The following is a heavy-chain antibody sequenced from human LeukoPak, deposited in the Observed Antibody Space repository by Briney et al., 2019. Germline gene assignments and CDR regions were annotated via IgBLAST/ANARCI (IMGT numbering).Heavy chain of an antibody. CDR2: ISGSGGST. V-gene: IGHV3-23*01. D-gene: IGHD2-21*02. J-gene: IGHJ6*02. CDR3: ARDADCGGDCYRIYYYGMDV. CDR1: GFTFSSYA. Sequence: GGSLRLSCAASGFTFSSYAMSWVRQAPGKGLEWVSAISGSGGSTYYADSVKGRFTISRDNAKNTLYLQMNSLRAEDTAVYYCARDADCGGDCYRIYYYGMDVWGQGTTVTVSS.